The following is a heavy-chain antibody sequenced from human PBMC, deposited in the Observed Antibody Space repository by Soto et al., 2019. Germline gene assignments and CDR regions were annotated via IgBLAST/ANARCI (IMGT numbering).Heavy chain of an antibody. CDR3: ASGGAGSGPFTWELPDH. D-gene: IGHD1-26*01. CDR2: IAPFSGDV. V-gene: IGHV1-45*02. J-gene: IGHJ4*02. Sequence: QMQLVQSGAEVTKTGSSVTVSCQALGNTFSYRYLHWVRQAPGQALEWMGWIAPFSGDVHYAQKFQARVALTRDRSINTAYMRMSSLRSEDTAIYFCASGGAGSGPFTWELPDHWGQGTLVTVSS. CDR1: GNTFSYRY.